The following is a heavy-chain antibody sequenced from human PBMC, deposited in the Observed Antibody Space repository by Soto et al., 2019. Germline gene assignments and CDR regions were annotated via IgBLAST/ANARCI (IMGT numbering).Heavy chain of an antibody. Sequence: ASVKVSCKASGYTFTSFGINWVRQAPGQGLEWMGWISAKNDDTKYAQKIQGRVTMTTDTSTSTAYMELRSLRSDDTAVYYCVRKGRFCTGGVCYSNWFDPWGPGTLVTVS. CDR2: ISAKNDDT. CDR1: GYTFTSFG. J-gene: IGHJ5*02. D-gene: IGHD2-8*02. V-gene: IGHV1-18*04. CDR3: VRKGRFCTGGVCYSNWFDP.